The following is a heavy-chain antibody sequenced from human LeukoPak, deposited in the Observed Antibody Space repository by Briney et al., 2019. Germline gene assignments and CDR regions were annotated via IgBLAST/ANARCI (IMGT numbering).Heavy chain of an antibody. CDR1: GGSISSSSYY. Sequence: SETQSLTCTVSGGSISSSSYYWGWIRQPPGKGLEWIGSIYYSGSTYYNPSLKSRVTISVDTSKNQFSLKLSSVTAADTAVYYCARHCYCSSTSCYPSYWFDPWGQGTLVTVSS. J-gene: IGHJ5*02. V-gene: IGHV4-39*01. CDR3: ARHCYCSSTSCYPSYWFDP. CDR2: IYYSGST. D-gene: IGHD2-2*01.